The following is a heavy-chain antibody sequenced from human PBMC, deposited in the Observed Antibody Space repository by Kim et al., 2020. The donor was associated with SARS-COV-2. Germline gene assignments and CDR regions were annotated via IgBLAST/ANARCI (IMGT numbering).Heavy chain of an antibody. D-gene: IGHD1-1*01. V-gene: IGHV3-23*01. CDR3: ARGVLYGMDV. CDR2: ISRSGDTS. Sequence: GGSLRLSSAASGFTFNTYALNWVRQAPGKGLEWVSSISRSGDTSYYADSLKGRFTISRDNSKNTLYLQMNSLRAEDTAVYYCARGVLYGMDVWGQGTTVTVSS. CDR1: GFTFNTYA. J-gene: IGHJ6*02.